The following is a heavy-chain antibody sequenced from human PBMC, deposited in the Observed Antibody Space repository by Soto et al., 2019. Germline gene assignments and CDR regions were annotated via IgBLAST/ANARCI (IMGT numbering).Heavy chain of an antibody. V-gene: IGHV1-2*02. CDR1: GYTXTGYY. J-gene: IGHJ4*02. CDR2: INPNSGGT. CDR3: AREWVYFDY. Sequence: GXSXKASFTASGYTXTGYYMDWVRQAPGQGLEWMGWINPNSGGTNYAQKFQGMVTMTRDTSISTAYMELSRLRSDDTAVYYCAREWVYFDYWGQGTLVTVSS.